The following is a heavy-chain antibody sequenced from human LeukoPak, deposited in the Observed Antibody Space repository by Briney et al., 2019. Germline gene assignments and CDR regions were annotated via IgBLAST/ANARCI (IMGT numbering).Heavy chain of an antibody. CDR2: ISGSGGST. CDR1: GFTFSSYA. D-gene: IGHD7-27*01. Sequence: PGGSLRLSCAASGFTFSSYAMSWVRQAPGKGLEGVSAISGSGGSTYYADCVKRRFTISRDNSKNTLYLQMNSLRAEDTAVYYCAKSELGDYYYYYMDVWGKGTTVTVSS. J-gene: IGHJ6*03. V-gene: IGHV3-23*01. CDR3: AKSELGDYYYYYMDV.